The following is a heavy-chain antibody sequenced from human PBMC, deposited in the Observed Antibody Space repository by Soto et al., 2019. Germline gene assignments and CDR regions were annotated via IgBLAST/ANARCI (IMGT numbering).Heavy chain of an antibody. Sequence: VGSLRLSCAASGLTFKSYGMSWVRKDTGKGLEWVSTITDSNDSKYYADSVMGRFTVSRENAKKTLYLQMSRLRAEDTAVYYCAKAAWVTPRQQVDYCAQPILVTV. CDR3: AKAAWVTPRQQVDY. V-gene: IGHV3-23*01. D-gene: IGHD4-4*01. CDR1: GLTFKSYG. J-gene: IGHJ4*02. CDR2: ITDSNDSK.